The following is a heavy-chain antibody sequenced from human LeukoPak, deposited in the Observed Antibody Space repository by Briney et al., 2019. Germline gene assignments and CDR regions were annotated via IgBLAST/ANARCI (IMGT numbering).Heavy chain of an antibody. V-gene: IGHV4-4*07. CDR2: IYTSGSA. Sequence: PSETLSLTCTVSGGSIFGYYWNWIRQPAGKGLEWIGRIYTSGSANYNPSLKSRVTMSVDTSENLFSLNLSSVTAADTAVYYCARSAPYGDYYYYYMDVWGKGTTVTVSS. CDR1: GGSIFGYY. J-gene: IGHJ6*03. D-gene: IGHD4-17*01. CDR3: ARSAPYGDYYYYYMDV.